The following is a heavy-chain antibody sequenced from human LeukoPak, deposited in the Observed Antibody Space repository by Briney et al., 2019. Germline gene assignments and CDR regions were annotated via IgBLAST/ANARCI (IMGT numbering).Heavy chain of an antibody. CDR2: IYHSGST. Sequence: PSETLSLTCAVSGYSISSGYYWGWIRQPPGKGLEWIGSIYHSGSTYYNPSLKSRVTISVDTSKNQFPLKLSSVTAADTAVYYCARSPHYDFWSGYSPHFDYWGQGTLVTVSS. CDR1: GYSISSGYY. V-gene: IGHV4-38-2*01. CDR3: ARSPHYDFWSGYSPHFDY. D-gene: IGHD3-3*01. J-gene: IGHJ4*02.